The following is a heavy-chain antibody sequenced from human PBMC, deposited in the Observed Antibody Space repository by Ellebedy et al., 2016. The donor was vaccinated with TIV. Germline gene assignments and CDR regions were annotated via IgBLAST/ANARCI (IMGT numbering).Heavy chain of an antibody. CDR2: IKEDGSEA. D-gene: IGHD2-2*01. CDR3: ARAGGRHSTGSGFY. Sequence: PGGSLRLSCADSDFTFSFYWMSWVRQAPGKGLEWVANIKEDGSEAYYVDSVKGRFTISRDNAKNSLYLQMSNLRAEDTAVFYCARAGGRHSTGSGFYWGQGTRVTVST. CDR1: DFTFSFYW. J-gene: IGHJ4*02. V-gene: IGHV3-7*03.